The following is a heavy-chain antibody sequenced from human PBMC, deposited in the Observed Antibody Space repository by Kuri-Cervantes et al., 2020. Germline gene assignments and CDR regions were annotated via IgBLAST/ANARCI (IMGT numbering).Heavy chain of an antibody. J-gene: IGHJ4*02. D-gene: IGHD4-17*01. CDR1: GFTFTTYA. V-gene: IGHV3-30*02. Sequence: GESLKISCAASGFTFTTYAMHWVRQAPGKGLEWVAFIRDDGSSRYYADSVKGRFTISRDNSKSTMYLQMNSLRADDTAIYYCAKDATTVTVIDYWGQGTLVTVSS. CDR2: IRDDGSSR. CDR3: AKDATTVTVIDY.